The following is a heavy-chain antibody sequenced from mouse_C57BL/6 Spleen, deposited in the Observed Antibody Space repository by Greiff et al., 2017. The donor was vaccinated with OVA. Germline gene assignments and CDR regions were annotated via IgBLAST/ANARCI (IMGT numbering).Heavy chain of an antibody. CDR2: INPNNGGT. CDR1: GYTFTDYN. J-gene: IGHJ4*01. CDR3: ARQDSSGYGDAMDY. Sequence: EVKLLESGPELVKPGASVKIPCKASGYTFTDYNMDWVKQSHGKSLEWIGDINPNNGGTIYNQKFKGKATLTVDKSSSTAYMELRSLTSEDTAVYYCARQDSSGYGDAMDYWGQGTSVTVSS. V-gene: IGHV1-18*01. D-gene: IGHD3-2*02.